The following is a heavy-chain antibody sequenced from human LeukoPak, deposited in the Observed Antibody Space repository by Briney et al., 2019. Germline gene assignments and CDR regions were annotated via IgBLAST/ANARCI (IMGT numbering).Heavy chain of an antibody. J-gene: IGHJ6*03. Sequence: GGSLRLSCAASGFTFSSYWMHWVRQAPGKGLVWVSRINSDGSSTSYADSVKGRFTISRDNAKNTLYLQMNSLRAEDTAVYYCARVLKLWLPYYYYYMDVWGKGTTVTISS. D-gene: IGHD5-18*01. CDR3: ARVLKLWLPYYYYYMDV. CDR2: INSDGSST. V-gene: IGHV3-74*01. CDR1: GFTFSSYW.